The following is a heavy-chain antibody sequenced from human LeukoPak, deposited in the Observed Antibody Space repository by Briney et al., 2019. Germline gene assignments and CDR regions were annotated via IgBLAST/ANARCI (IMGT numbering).Heavy chain of an antibody. D-gene: IGHD3-22*01. CDR2: IYYSGST. V-gene: IGHV4-39*07. CDR3: ARAHYYDSSGSIAINYFDY. Sequence: SETLSLTCTVSGGSISSSSYYWGWIRQPPGKGLEWIGSIYYSGSTYYNPSRKSRVTISVATSKNQFSLKLSSVTAADTAVYYCARAHYYDSSGSIAINYFDYWGQGTLVTVSS. J-gene: IGHJ4*02. CDR1: GGSISSSSYY.